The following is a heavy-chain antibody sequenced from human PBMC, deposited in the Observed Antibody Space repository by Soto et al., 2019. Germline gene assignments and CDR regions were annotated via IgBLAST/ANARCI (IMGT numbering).Heavy chain of an antibody. CDR1: GFTFSSYG. Sequence: GGSLRLSCAASGFTFSSYGMHWVRQAPGKGLEWVAVISYDGSNKYYADSVKGRFTISRDNSKNTLYLQMNSLRAEDTAVYYCAKDGKSRPPWLLVGEDIPPAGYFDYWGQGTLVTVSS. CDR3: AKDGKSRPPWLLVGEDIPPAGYFDY. D-gene: IGHD1-26*01. CDR2: ISYDGSNK. J-gene: IGHJ4*02. V-gene: IGHV3-30*18.